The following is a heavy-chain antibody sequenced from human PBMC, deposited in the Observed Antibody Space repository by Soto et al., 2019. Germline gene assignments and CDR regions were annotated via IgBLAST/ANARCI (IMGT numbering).Heavy chain of an antibody. CDR2: ISKDETNK. CDR3: ASDLYGDYAKDS. D-gene: IGHD4-17*01. J-gene: IGHJ4*02. Sequence: LRLSCAASGFTFNTYAMHWVRQAPGKGLEWVAVISKDETNKNFADSVKGRFTISRDNSKNTLYLQMNSLRAEDTAVYYCASDLYGDYAKDSWGQGTLVTVSS. V-gene: IGHV3-30-3*01. CDR1: GFTFNTYA.